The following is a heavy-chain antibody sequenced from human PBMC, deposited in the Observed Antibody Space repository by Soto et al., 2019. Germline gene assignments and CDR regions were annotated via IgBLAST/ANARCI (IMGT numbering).Heavy chain of an antibody. J-gene: IGHJ6*01. V-gene: IGHV1-69*13. D-gene: IGHD6-13*01. CDR3: ARGIAAAGIGYKAGCGVDV. CDR1: GGTFSSYA. Sequence: ASVKVSCKASGGTFSSYAISWVRQAPGQGLEWMGGIIPIFGTANYAQKFQGRVTITADESTSTAYMELSSLRSEDTAVYYCARGIAAAGIGYKAGCGVDVSGQGTPVTVCS. CDR2: IIPIFGTA.